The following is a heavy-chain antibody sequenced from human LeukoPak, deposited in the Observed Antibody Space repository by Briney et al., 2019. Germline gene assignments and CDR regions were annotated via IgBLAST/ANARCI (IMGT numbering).Heavy chain of an antibody. CDR2: INHSGST. Sequence: SETLSLTCAVYGGSFSGYYWSWIRHPPGKGLELIGEINHSGSTNYNPSLKSRVTISVDTSKNQFSLKLSSVTAADTAVYYCARGTAYYDFWSGYGNWFDPWGQGTLVTVSS. CDR3: ARGTAYYDFWSGYGNWFDP. CDR1: GGSFSGYY. D-gene: IGHD3-3*01. V-gene: IGHV4-34*01. J-gene: IGHJ5*02.